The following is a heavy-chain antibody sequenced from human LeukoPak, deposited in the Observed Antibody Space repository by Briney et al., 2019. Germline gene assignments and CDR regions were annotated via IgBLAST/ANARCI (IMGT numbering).Heavy chain of an antibody. V-gene: IGHV4-34*01. CDR3: ARGNYDILTGSGYYFDY. Sequence: PSETLSLTCAVYGGSFSGYYWSWIRQPPGKGLEWIGEINHSGSTNYNPSLKSRVTISVDTSQNQFSLKLGSVTAADTAVYYCARGNYDILTGSGYYFDYWGQGTLVTVSS. D-gene: IGHD3-9*01. CDR1: GGSFSGYY. J-gene: IGHJ4*02. CDR2: INHSGST.